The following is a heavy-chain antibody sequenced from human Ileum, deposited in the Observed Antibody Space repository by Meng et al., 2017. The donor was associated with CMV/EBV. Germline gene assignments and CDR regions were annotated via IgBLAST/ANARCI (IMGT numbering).Heavy chain of an antibody. Sequence: QPQLQESGPGMLKPSETLSLICTVSGDSIRSSGYYWGWIRQPPGKGLEWIGTIYYSGITYYNPSLKSRVIISLDTSKNHFSLKLSSVTAADTAVYYCARGPSVVLFDYWGQGTLVTVSS. CDR1: GDSIRSSGYY. D-gene: IGHD2-21*01. CDR3: ARGPSVVLFDY. CDR2: IYYSGIT. J-gene: IGHJ4*02. V-gene: IGHV4-39*07.